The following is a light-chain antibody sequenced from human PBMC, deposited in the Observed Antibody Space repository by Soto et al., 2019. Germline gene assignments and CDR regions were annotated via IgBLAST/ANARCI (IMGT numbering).Light chain of an antibody. CDR3: QQYNNWPPGT. CDR2: GAS. V-gene: IGKV3-15*01. J-gene: IGKJ1*01. CDR1: QSVSSD. Sequence: ETLMTQSPATLSVSPGERATLSCRASQSVSSDLAWYQQRPGQAPRLLIYGASTRATGIPARFSGSGSGTEFTLTISSLQSEDFAVYYCQQYNNWPPGTFGQGTKVEIK.